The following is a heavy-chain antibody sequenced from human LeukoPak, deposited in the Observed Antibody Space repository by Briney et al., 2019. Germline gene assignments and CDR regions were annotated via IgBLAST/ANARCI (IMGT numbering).Heavy chain of an antibody. CDR2: IGADGGNT. CDR3: TKDNSYYGGAGGTCFDP. CDR1: GFTFDDYA. Sequence: GGSLRLSCAASGFTFDDYAMHWVRQVPGKGLEWVSLIGADGGNTYYADSVNGRFTISRDNSRSSLFLQMISLRTEDTAVYYCTKDNSYYGGAGGTCFDPWGQGTLVTVSS. D-gene: IGHD1-26*01. J-gene: IGHJ5*02. V-gene: IGHV3-43*02.